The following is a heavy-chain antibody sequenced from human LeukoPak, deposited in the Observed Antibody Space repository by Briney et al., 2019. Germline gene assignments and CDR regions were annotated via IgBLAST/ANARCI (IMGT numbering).Heavy chain of an antibody. CDR3: AKDISGSHPQGADY. V-gene: IGHV3-23*01. CDR1: GFTFGSYS. D-gene: IGHD1-26*01. CDR2: ISGSGGST. Sequence: GGSLRLSCAASGFTFGSYSMTWVRQAPGKGLEWVSAISGSGGSTYYADSVKGRFTISRDNSKNTLYLQMNSLRAEDTALYYCAKDISGSHPQGADYWGQGTLVTVSS. J-gene: IGHJ4*02.